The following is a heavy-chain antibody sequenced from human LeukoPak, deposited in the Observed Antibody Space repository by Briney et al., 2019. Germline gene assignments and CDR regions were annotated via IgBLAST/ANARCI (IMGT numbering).Heavy chain of an antibody. CDR1: GFNFSDHS. V-gene: IGHV3-48*01. CDR3: ARDSGGSGSYYNDFDY. Sequence: GGSLRLSREGSGFNFSDHSMNWVRQAPGKGLEWVSFISSSGGTIYYADSVKGRFNISRDNSKDTLYLQMNSLRAEDTAVYYCARDSGGSGSYYNDFDYWGQGTLVTVSS. D-gene: IGHD3-10*01. CDR2: ISSSGGTI. J-gene: IGHJ4*02.